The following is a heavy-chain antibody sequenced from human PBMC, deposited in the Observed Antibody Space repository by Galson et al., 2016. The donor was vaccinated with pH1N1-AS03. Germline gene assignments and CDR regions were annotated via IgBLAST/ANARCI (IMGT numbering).Heavy chain of an antibody. V-gene: IGHV3-74*01. J-gene: IGHJ4*02. Sequence: SLRLSCAASGFTFSDAWMSWVRQTPGKGLVWVARINRDGTISNHADSVKGRFTISRDNAKNTLFLQMNSLRGEDTSIYYCLVYSGGWNWGQGTLVTVSS. D-gene: IGHD6-25*01. CDR1: GFTFSDAW. CDR2: INRDGTIS. CDR3: LVYSGGWN.